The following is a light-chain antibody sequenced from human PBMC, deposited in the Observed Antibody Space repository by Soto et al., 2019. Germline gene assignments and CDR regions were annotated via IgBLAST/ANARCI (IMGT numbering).Light chain of an antibody. CDR2: YDS. Sequence: VLTQPPSVSVAPGKTARITCGGTNIGSKSVHWYQQRPGQAPVVVISYDSDRPSGIPERFSGSNSGNTATLTISRVEAGDEGDYYCQVWDSSSDHVLFGGGTKVTVL. CDR1: NIGSKS. CDR3: QVWDSSSDHVL. J-gene: IGLJ2*01. V-gene: IGLV3-21*04.